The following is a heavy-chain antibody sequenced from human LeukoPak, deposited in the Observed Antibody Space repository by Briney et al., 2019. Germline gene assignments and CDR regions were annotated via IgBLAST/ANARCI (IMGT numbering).Heavy chain of an antibody. CDR3: ARDEGDTISSYYYYGMDV. J-gene: IGHJ6*02. Sequence: QPGGSLRLSCAASGFTVSSNYMSWVRQAPGKGLEWVSVIYSGGDTYYADSVKGRFTISRDNSKNTLYLQMNGLRAEDTAVYYCARDEGDTISSYYYYGMDVWGQGTTVTVSS. V-gene: IGHV3-66*01. CDR1: GFTVSSNY. D-gene: IGHD3-3*01. CDR2: IYSGGDT.